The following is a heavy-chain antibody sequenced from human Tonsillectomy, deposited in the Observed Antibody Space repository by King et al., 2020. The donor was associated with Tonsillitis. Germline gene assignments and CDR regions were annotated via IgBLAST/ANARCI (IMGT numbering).Heavy chain of an antibody. CDR3: ATLGCYGGSYDAAGLP. V-gene: IGHV5-51*01. D-gene: IGHD4-23*01. Sequence: MQLVQAGAEVKKPGESLKISCKPSGYSFTDYWIGWVRQTPGKGLEWMGIIYPDDSDIRYRPSFQGQVTISADKSINTVYLHWSRLKASDTAMYYCATLGCYGGSYDAAGLPWGQGTLVTVS. J-gene: IGHJ4*02. CDR1: GYSFTDYW. CDR2: IYPDDSDI.